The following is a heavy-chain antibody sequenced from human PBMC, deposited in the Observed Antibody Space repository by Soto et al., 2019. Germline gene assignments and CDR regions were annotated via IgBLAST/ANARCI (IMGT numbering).Heavy chain of an antibody. CDR1: GGSISSGGYY. CDR3: ARVARRVVVTATTSGMDV. CDR2: IYYSGST. J-gene: IGHJ6*02. V-gene: IGHV4-31*03. Sequence: PSESLSLTGTVAGGSISSGGYYWSWIRQHPGKGLEWIGYIYYSGSTYYNPSLKSRVTISVDTSKNQFSLKLSSVTAADTAVYYCARVARRVVVTATTSGMDVWGQGATVTVSS. D-gene: IGHD2-21*02.